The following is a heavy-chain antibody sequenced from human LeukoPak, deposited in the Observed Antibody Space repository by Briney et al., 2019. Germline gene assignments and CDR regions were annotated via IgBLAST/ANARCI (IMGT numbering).Heavy chain of an antibody. CDR1: GFTFSSYA. D-gene: IGHD5-24*01. CDR2: ISGSGGST. CDR3: AKEKGRWLQLHYFDY. Sequence: GGSLRLSXAASGFTFSSYAMSWVRQAPGKGLEWVSAISGSGGSTYYADSVKGRFTISRDNSKNTLYLQMNGLRAEDTAVYYCAKEKGRWLQLHYFDYWGQGTLVTVSS. V-gene: IGHV3-23*01. J-gene: IGHJ4*02.